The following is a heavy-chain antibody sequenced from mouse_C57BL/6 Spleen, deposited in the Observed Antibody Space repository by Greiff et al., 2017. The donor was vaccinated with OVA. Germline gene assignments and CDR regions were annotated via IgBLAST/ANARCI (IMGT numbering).Heavy chain of an antibody. V-gene: IGHV1-59*01. CDR2: IDPSDSYT. CDR1: GYTFTSYW. J-gene: IGHJ2*01. Sequence: QVQLQQSGAELVRPGTSVKLSCKASGYTFTSYWMHWVKQRPGQGLEWIGVIDPSDSYTNYNQKFKGKATLTVDTSSSTAYMQLSSLTSEDSAVYYCARRGYGSSYPFDYWGQGTTLTVSS. CDR3: ARRGYGSSYPFDY. D-gene: IGHD1-1*01.